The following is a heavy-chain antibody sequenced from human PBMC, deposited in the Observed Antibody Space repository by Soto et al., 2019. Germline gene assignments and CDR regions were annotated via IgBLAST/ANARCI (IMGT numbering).Heavy chain of an antibody. D-gene: IGHD6-19*01. Sequence: VQLLESGGGLVQPGGSLRLSCAASGFTFSSYAMSWVRQPPGKGLEWIGEIYHSGSTNYNPSLKSRVTISVDKSKNQFSLKLSSVTAADTAVYYCSGGAGTGLYYFDYWGQGTLVTVSS. CDR3: SGGAGTGLYYFDY. V-gene: IGHV4-4*02. J-gene: IGHJ4*02. CDR2: IYHSGST. CDR1: GFTFSSYAM.